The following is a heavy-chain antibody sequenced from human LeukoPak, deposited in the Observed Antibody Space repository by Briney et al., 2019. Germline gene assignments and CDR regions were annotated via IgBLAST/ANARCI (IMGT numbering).Heavy chain of an antibody. CDR3: TSGGYCSSTSCYGEN. D-gene: IGHD2-2*01. CDR2: IRSKANSYAT. CDR1: RFTFSGSA. Sequence: PGGSLRLSCAASRFTFSGSAMHWVRQASGKGLEWVGRIRSKANSYATAYAASVKGRFTISRDDSKNTAYLQMNSLKTEDTAVYYCTSGGYCSSTSCYGENWGQGTLVTVSS. J-gene: IGHJ4*02. V-gene: IGHV3-73*01.